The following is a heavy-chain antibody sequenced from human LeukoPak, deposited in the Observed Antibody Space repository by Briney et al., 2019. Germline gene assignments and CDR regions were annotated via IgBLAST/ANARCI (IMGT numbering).Heavy chain of an antibody. D-gene: IGHD5-24*01. V-gene: IGHV3-7*01. Sequence: GGSLRPSCAASGFTFSSYWMNWVRQAPGKGLEWVANIKQDGSEEYYVDSVKGRFIISRDNASNSLYLQMDRLRVEDTAVYYCARTEMTTIWSFDYWGQGTLVTVSS. CDR3: ARTEMTTIWSFDY. CDR1: GFTFSSYW. CDR2: IKQDGSEE. J-gene: IGHJ4*02.